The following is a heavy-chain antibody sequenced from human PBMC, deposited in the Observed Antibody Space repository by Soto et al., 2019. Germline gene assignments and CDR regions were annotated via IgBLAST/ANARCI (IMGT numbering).Heavy chain of an antibody. Sequence: GSLRLSCAASGFTFSSYAMHWVRQAPGKGLEWVAVISYDGSNKYYADSVKGRFTISRDNSKNTLYLQMNSLRAEDTAVYYCARDRAVAGLWTTLGYGMDVWGQGTTVTVSS. CDR3: ARDRAVAGLWTTLGYGMDV. J-gene: IGHJ6*02. CDR2: ISYDGSNK. V-gene: IGHV3-30-3*01. CDR1: GFTFSSYA. D-gene: IGHD6-19*01.